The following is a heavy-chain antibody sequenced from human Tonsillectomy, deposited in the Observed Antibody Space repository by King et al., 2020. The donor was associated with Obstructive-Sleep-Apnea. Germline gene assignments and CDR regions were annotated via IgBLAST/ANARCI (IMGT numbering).Heavy chain of an antibody. V-gene: IGHV4-34*01. Sequence: VQLQQWGAGLLKPSETLSLTCAVYGGSFSGYYWSWIRQPPGKGLEWIGEINHSGSTNYNPSLKSRVTISVDTSKNQFSLKLSSVTAADTAVYYCAREPSRNFDYWGQGTLVTVSS. CDR1: GGSFSGYY. CDR3: AREPSRNFDY. J-gene: IGHJ4*02. CDR2: INHSGST. D-gene: IGHD2-2*01.